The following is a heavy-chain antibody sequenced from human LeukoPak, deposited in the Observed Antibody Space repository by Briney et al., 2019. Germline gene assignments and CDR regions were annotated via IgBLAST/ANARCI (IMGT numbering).Heavy chain of an antibody. CDR3: ATASPYYDILTGYSNYFDY. Sequence: SETLSLTCTVSGGSISGSSYYWGWIRQPPGKGLEWIGSIYYSGSTYYNPSLKSRVTISVDTSKNQFSLKLSSVPAADTAVYYCATASPYYDILTGYSNYFDYWGQGTLVTVSS. V-gene: IGHV4-39*01. J-gene: IGHJ4*02. D-gene: IGHD3-9*01. CDR2: IYYSGST. CDR1: GGSISGSSYY.